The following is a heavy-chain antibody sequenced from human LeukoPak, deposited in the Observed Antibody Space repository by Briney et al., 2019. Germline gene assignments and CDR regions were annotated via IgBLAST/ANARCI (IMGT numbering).Heavy chain of an antibody. V-gene: IGHV4-61*02. CDR2: IYTSGST. CDR1: GGSISSGSYY. D-gene: IGHD3-10*01. Sequence: PSETLSLTCTVSGGSISSGSYYWSWIRQPAGKGLEWIGRIYTSGSTNYNPSLKSRVTISVDTSRNQLSLKLSSVTAADTAVYYCAREMVRGVTHAWGQGTLVTVSS. J-gene: IGHJ5*02. CDR3: AREMVRGVTHA.